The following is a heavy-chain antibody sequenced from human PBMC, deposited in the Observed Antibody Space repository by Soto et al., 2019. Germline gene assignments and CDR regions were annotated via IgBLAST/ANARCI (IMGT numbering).Heavy chain of an antibody. D-gene: IGHD6-13*01. CDR2: INAGNGNT. J-gene: IGHJ4*02. Sequence: ASVKVSCKASGYTFTSYAMHWLRQAAGQRLEWMGWINAGNGNTKYSQKFQGRVTITGDTSASTAYMELSSLRSEDTAVYYCARELSSSWYLYYFDYWGQGTLVTVSS. V-gene: IGHV1-3*01. CDR1: GYTFTSYA. CDR3: ARELSSSWYLYYFDY.